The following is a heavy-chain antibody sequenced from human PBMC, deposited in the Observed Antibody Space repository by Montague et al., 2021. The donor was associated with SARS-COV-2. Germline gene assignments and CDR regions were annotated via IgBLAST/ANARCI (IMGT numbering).Heavy chain of an antibody. J-gene: IGHJ4*02. CDR3: ARLLRDETVVATYIAFDS. CDR2: IHYIGNT. D-gene: IGHD2-21*02. Sequence: SETLSLTCNVSGASISRSDYYWAWIRQPPGKGLELVGSIHYIGNTYYNPSLESRVTIAVDTYENQFSLKLGTVIAADTAVYYCARLLRDETVVATYIAFDSWGQGTLVTVSS. V-gene: IGHV4-39*01. CDR1: GASISRSDYY.